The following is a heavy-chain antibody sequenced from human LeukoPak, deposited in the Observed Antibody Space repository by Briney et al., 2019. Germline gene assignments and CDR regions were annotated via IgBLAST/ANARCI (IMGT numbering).Heavy chain of an antibody. CDR1: GGSSSGYY. CDR2: INHSGST. J-gene: IGHJ3*02. CDR3: ARAALRYFDWSLRFSAFDI. Sequence: SETLSLTCAVYGGSSSGYYWSWIRQPPGKGLEWIGEINHSGSTNYNPSLKSRVTISVDTSKNQFSLKLSSVTAADTAVYYCARAALRYFDWSLRFSAFDIWGQGTMVTVSS. V-gene: IGHV4-34*01. D-gene: IGHD3-9*01.